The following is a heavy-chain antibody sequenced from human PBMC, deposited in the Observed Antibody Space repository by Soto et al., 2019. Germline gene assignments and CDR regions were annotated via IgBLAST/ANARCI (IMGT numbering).Heavy chain of an antibody. J-gene: IGHJ4*02. V-gene: IGHV1-18*01. CDR2: ISAYQSNT. Sequence: ASVKVSCKASGYTFPTYGFTWLRQAPGQGLEWMGWISAYQSNTNYAQKFQGRVTMTADTSTSTAYMELRGLRSDDTALYYCARYVYSGGVLYYFDPWGQGTPVTVSS. D-gene: IGHD6-19*01. CDR1: GYTFPTYG. CDR3: ARYVYSGGVLYYFDP.